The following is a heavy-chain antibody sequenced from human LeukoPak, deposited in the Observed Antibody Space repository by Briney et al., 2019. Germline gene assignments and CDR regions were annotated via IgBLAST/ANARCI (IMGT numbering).Heavy chain of an antibody. D-gene: IGHD6-6*01. CDR1: GFTYSSYS. J-gene: IGHJ4*02. CDR2: ISSSSSYI. CDR3: ARCRVTHSSSSELDY. Sequence: GGSLRLSCAASGFTYSSYSMNWVRQAPGKGLEWVSSISSSSSYIYYADLLKGRFTISRDNAKNSLYLQMNSLRAEDTAVYYCARCRVTHSSSSELDYWGQGTLVTVSS. V-gene: IGHV3-21*01.